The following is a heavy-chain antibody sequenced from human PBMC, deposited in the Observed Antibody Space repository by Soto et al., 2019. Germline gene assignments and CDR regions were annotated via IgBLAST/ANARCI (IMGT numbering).Heavy chain of an antibody. CDR1: GGTFSSYT. CDR2: IIPILGIA. J-gene: IGHJ6*02. D-gene: IGHD6-13*01. Sequence: QVQLVQSGAEVKKPGSSVKVSYKASGGTFSSYTISWVRQAPGQGLEWMGRIIPILGIANYAQKFQGRVTITADKSTSTAYMELSSLRSEDTAVYYCARDSSTPVAYYYYGMDVWGQGTTVTVSS. V-gene: IGHV1-69*08. CDR3: ARDSSTPVAYYYYGMDV.